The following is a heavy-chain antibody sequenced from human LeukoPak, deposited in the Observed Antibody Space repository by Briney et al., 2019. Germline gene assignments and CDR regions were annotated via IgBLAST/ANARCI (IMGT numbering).Heavy chain of an antibody. CDR3: ARSSSGWYLFDY. CDR1: GFTLSTYS. Sequence: GGSLRLSCAASGFTLSTYSMNWVRQAPVKGLEWLSYISGSSNTIYYADSVKGRFTISRDNAKNSLFLHMNSLRAEDTAIYYRARSSSGWYLFDYWGQGTLGTVSS. CDR2: ISGSSNTI. J-gene: IGHJ4*02. D-gene: IGHD6-19*01. V-gene: IGHV3-48*01.